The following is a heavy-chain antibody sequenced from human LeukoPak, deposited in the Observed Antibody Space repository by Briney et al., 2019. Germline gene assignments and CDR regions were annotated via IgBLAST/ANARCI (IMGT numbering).Heavy chain of an antibody. Sequence: GGSLRLSCAASGFTFSSYGIHWVRQAPGKGLEWVAVISYDGSNKYYADSVKGRFTISRDNSKNTLYLQMNSLRAEDTAVYYCAKIFAYYGSGSYYNDYWGQGTLVTVSS. V-gene: IGHV3-30*18. CDR1: GFTFSSYG. CDR3: AKIFAYYGSGSYYNDY. D-gene: IGHD3-10*01. J-gene: IGHJ4*02. CDR2: ISYDGSNK.